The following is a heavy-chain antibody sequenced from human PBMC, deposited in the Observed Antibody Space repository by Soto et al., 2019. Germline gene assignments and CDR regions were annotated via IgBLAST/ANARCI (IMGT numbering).Heavy chain of an antibody. CDR1: GYTFTSYG. V-gene: IGHV1-18*01. D-gene: IGHD5-12*01. Sequence: ASVKVSCKASGYTFTSYGISWVRQAPGQGLEWMGWISAYNGNTNYAQKLQGRVTMTTDTSTSTAYMELRSLRSDDTAVYYCARDGLPYNYYYYMDVCGKGTSVTVSS. CDR3: ARDGLPYNYYYYMDV. J-gene: IGHJ6*03. CDR2: ISAYNGNT.